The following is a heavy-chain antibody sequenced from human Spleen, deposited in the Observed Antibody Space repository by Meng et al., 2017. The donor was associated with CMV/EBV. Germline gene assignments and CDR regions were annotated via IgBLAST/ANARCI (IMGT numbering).Heavy chain of an antibody. V-gene: IGHV3-15*01. CDR2: IKSKTDGGTT. D-gene: IGHD2-15*01. Sequence: GESLKISCAASGFTFSNAWMSWVRQAPGKGLEWVGRIKSKTDGGTTDYAAPVKGRFTISRDDSKNTLYLQMNSLKTEDTAVYYCTTVGGFYYYYYGMDVWGQGTTVTVSS. J-gene: IGHJ6*02. CDR1: GFTFSNAW. CDR3: TTVGGFYYYYYGMDV.